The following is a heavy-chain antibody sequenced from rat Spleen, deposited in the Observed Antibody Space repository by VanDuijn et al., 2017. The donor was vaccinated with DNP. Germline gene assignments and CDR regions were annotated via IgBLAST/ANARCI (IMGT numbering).Heavy chain of an antibody. D-gene: IGHD1-12*02. J-gene: IGHJ4*01. CDR2: IWTGGTT. Sequence: QVQLKESGPGLVQPSQTLSLTCTVSGFSLTSYHVSWVRQPPGKGLEWMGIIWTGGTTAYNSLLKSRLSITRDTSKSQVFLKMNSLQTEDTATYYWARVSDDGRGVMDAWGQGASVTVSS. CDR3: ARVSDDGRGVMDA. CDR1: GFSLTSYH. V-gene: IGHV2-43*01.